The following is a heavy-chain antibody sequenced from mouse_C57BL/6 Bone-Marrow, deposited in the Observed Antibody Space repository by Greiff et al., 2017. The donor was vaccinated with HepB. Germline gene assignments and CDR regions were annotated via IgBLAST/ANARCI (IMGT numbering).Heavy chain of an antibody. J-gene: IGHJ1*03. D-gene: IGHD2-5*01. CDR3: AKIYSNPDFDV. Sequence: VMLVESGPGLVQPSQSLSITCTVSGFSLTSYGVHWVRQSPGKGLEWLGVIWRGGSTDYNAAFMSRLSIPKDNSKSQVFFTMNSLQADDTAIYYCAKIYSNPDFDVWGTGTTVTVSS. CDR2: IWRGGST. CDR1: GFSLTSYG. V-gene: IGHV2-5*01.